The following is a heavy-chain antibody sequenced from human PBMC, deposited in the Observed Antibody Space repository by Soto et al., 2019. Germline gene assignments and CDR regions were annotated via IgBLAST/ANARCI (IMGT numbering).Heavy chain of an antibody. V-gene: IGHV4-4*07. J-gene: IGHJ4*02. CDR1: GDSVSSHY. CDR3: AREPLAHSYFDF. Sequence: SATLSLTCTVSGDSVSSHYWSWIRQPAGKGLEWLGRLYNDERTNYNPSLKSRVTMSMDTSKNQFSLKLTSVTAADSAVYFCAREPLAHSYFDFWGQGTLVTVSS. CDR2: LYNDERT.